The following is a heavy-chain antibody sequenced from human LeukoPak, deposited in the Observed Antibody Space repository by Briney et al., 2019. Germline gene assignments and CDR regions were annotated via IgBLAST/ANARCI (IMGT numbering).Heavy chain of an antibody. Sequence: GGSLRLSCAASGFTFSSYAMSWVRQAPGKGLEWVANIKQDGSEKYYVDSVKGRFTISRDNAKNSLYLQMNSLRAEDTAVYYCAREAGNFDYWGQGTLVTVSS. CDR2: IKQDGSEK. CDR1: GFTFSSYA. J-gene: IGHJ4*02. V-gene: IGHV3-7*01. CDR3: AREAGNFDY.